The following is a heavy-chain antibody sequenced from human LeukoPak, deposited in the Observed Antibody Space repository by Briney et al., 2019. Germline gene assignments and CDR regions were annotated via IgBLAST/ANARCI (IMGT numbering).Heavy chain of an antibody. CDR3: AGGELAGTGY. CDR2: ILYNGGS. Sequence: SETLSLTCTVSAGSITNYFWTWVRQSPGKGLEWIVYILYNGGSDSNPSLKSRVTTSLDTWHNQFSLRLPSVTAEDTAVYYCAGGELAGTGYWGQGTLVTVSS. CDR1: AGSITNYF. V-gene: IGHV4-59*03. D-gene: IGHD6-19*01. J-gene: IGHJ4*02.